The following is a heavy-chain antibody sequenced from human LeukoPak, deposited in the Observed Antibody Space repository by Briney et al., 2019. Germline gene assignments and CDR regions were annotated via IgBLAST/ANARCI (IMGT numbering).Heavy chain of an antibody. CDR1: GYSFTSYW. J-gene: IGHJ4*02. V-gene: IGHV5-51*01. D-gene: IGHD5-24*01. CDR3: ARTVEMATIVGYFDY. Sequence: GGSLRLSCKGSGYSFTSYWIGWVRQMAGKGLEWMGIIYPGDSDTIYSPSFQGQVTISADKSISTAYLQWSSLKASDTAMYYCARTVEMATIVGYFDYWGQGTLVTVSS. CDR2: IYPGDSDT.